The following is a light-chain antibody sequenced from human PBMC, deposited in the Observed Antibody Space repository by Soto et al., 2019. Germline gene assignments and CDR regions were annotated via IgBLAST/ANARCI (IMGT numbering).Light chain of an antibody. J-gene: IGKJ4*01. CDR3: QQSYSTPLT. CDR1: QSISNS. V-gene: IGKV1-39*01. Sequence: DIQMTQSPSSLSASVGDRITITCRASQSISNSLNWYQQKPGKAPKLLIYAASSLQSGVPSRFSGSGSGTDFTLTISSLQPDDLATYCCQQSYSTPLTFGGGTKVEIK. CDR2: AAS.